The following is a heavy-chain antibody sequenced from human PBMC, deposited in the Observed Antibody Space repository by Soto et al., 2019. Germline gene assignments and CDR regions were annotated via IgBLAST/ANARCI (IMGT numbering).Heavy chain of an antibody. V-gene: IGHV4-59*01. D-gene: IGHD6-19*01. CDR1: GGSISSYY. J-gene: IGHJ6*02. CDR2: IYYSGST. Sequence: SETLSLTCTVSGGSISSYYWSWIRQPPGKGLEWIGYIYYSGSTNYNPSLKSRVTITVDTSKNQFSLKLSSVTAADTAVYYCARGIEGWYQGRYYYGMDVWGQGTTVTVSS. CDR3: ARGIEGWYQGRYYYGMDV.